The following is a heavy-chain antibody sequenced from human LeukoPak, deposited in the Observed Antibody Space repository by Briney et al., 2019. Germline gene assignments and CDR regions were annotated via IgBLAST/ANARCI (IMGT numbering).Heavy chain of an antibody. CDR2: ISYDGSNK. Sequence: GGSLRLSCAASGFTFSSYAMHWVRQAPGKGLEWVAVISYDGSNKYYADSVKGRFTISRDNSKNTLYLQMNSLRAEDTAVYYCARDIWEEGATSLDHWGQGTLATVSS. CDR1: GFTFSSYA. CDR3: ARDIWEEGATSLDH. J-gene: IGHJ4*02. V-gene: IGHV3-30*04. D-gene: IGHD1-26*01.